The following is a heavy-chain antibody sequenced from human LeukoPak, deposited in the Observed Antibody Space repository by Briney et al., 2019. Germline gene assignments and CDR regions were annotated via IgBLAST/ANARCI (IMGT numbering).Heavy chain of an antibody. CDR2: INPSGSST. CDR1: GYSFTSHY. Sequence: ASVKVSCKASGYSFTSHYMHWVRQAPGQGLEWMGLINPSGSSTLYAQKFQGRVTMTRDMSTTTDYMELSSLRSEDTAVYYCAKDVMRVRGVPYYFDYWGQGTLVTVSS. D-gene: IGHD3-10*01. V-gene: IGHV1-46*01. CDR3: AKDVMRVRGVPYYFDY. J-gene: IGHJ4*02.